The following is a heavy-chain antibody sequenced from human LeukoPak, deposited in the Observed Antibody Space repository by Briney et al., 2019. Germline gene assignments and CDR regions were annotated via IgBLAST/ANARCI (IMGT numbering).Heavy chain of an antibody. V-gene: IGHV1-69*13. CDR2: IIPIFGTA. J-gene: IGHJ4*02. Sequence: SVKVSCKASGGTFSSYAISWVRQAPGQGLEWMGGIIPIFGTANYAQKFQGRVTITADESTSTAYMELSSLRSEDTAVYYCARVPPGIAAAGIYYFDYWGQGTLVTVSS. CDR3: ARVPPGIAAAGIYYFDY. CDR1: GGTFSSYA. D-gene: IGHD6-13*01.